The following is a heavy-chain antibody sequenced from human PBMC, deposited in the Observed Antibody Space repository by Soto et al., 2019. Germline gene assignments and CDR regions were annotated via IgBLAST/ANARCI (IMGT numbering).Heavy chain of an antibody. J-gene: IGHJ4*02. CDR2: IHYSGSS. D-gene: IGHD2-21*01. Sequence: QVQLQESGPGLVKPSETLSLTCTVPGGSVNIGTYYWRWILQPPGKGLEWIGFIHYSGSSNYNPSLKSRVTMSVDTSKNQFSLKLTSVNAADTAVYYCTRGGDAYKNGHWGQGTLVTVSS. CDR3: TRGGDAYKNGH. V-gene: IGHV4-61*01. CDR1: GGSVNIGTYY.